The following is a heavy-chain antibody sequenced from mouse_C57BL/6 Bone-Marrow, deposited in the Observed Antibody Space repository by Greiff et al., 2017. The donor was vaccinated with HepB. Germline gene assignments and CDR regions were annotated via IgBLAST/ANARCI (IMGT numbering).Heavy chain of an antibody. CDR2: IDPNSGGT. Sequence: QVQLQQPGAELVKPGDSVKLSCKASGYTFTSYWMHWVKQRPGRGLEWIGRIDPNSGGTKYNEKFKSKATLTVDKPSSTAYMQLSSLTSEDSAVYYWARWYSKGANYYAMDYWGQGTSVTVSS. CDR3: ARWYSKGANYYAMDY. D-gene: IGHD2-5*01. CDR1: GYTFTSYW. V-gene: IGHV1-72*01. J-gene: IGHJ4*01.